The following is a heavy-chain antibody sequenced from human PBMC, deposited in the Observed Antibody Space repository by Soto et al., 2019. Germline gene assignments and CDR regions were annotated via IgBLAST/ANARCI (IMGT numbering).Heavy chain of an antibody. D-gene: IGHD5-12*01. CDR1: GGSISSSGHF. V-gene: IGHV4-39*01. CDR2: IFYTGST. Sequence: QLQLQESGPGLVKPSETLSLTCTVSGGSISSSGHFWGWIRQPPGKGLEWIGTIFYTGSTYYNSSFKSRVTMSVDTSKNQFSLKLSSVTAADTAVYYCARIVSTTPYFHHCMDVWGKGTTGTVSS. CDR3: ARIVSTTPYFHHCMDV. J-gene: IGHJ6*03.